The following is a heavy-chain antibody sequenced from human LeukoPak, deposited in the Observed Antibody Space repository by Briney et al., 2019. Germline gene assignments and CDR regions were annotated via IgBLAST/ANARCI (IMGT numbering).Heavy chain of an antibody. V-gene: IGHV3-48*01. Sequence: GGSLRLSCAASGFTFSSYSMNWVRQAPGKGLERVSYISSGGSTIYYADSVKGRFTISRDNAKNSLYLQMNSLRAEDTAVYYCARDDNSGRGYSYEYWGQGTLVTVSS. CDR3: ARDDNSGRGYSYEY. D-gene: IGHD5-18*01. CDR2: ISSGGSTI. CDR1: GFTFSSYS. J-gene: IGHJ4*02.